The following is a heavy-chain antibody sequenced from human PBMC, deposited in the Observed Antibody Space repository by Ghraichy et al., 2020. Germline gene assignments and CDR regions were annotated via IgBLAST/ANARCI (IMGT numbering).Heavy chain of an antibody. Sequence: SQTLSLTCTVSGGSISSSTYYWGWIRQPPGKGLEWIGSIYYSGSTYYNPSLKSRVTISVDTSKNQFSLKLSSVTAADTAVYYCARQEGYEQHAGEFAPWGQGP. J-gene: IGHJ5*02. CDR2: IYYSGST. CDR1: GGSISSSTYY. CDR3: ARQEGYEQHAGEFAP. V-gene: IGHV4-39*01. D-gene: IGHD6-13*01.